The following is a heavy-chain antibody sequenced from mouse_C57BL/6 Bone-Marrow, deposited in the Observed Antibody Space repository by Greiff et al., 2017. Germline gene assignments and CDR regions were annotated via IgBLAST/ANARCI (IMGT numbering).Heavy chain of an antibody. CDR1: GFSLTSYG. Sequence: VQLQQSGPGLVQPSQSLSITCPVSGFSLTSYGVHWVRQSPGKGLEWLGVIWSGGSTDYHAAFISRLSLSKDNSKSQVFFKMNSLQADDTAIYYCARNEDTMVVVDWYFDVWGTGTTVTVSS. J-gene: IGHJ1*03. V-gene: IGHV2-2*01. D-gene: IGHD1-1*01. CDR2: IWSGGST. CDR3: ARNEDTMVVVDWYFDV.